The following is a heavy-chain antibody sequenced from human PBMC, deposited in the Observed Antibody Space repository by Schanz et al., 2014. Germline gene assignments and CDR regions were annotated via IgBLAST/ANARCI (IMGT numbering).Heavy chain of an antibody. V-gene: IGHV4-39*07. J-gene: IGHJ3*02. CDR2: IYNSGKT. Sequence: QLQLQESGPGLVKPSETLSLTCTVSGGSVSSSYFYWGWIRQPPGKGLEWVGRIYNSGKTNYNPSLESRVSMSVDTSKKQLSLKLRSVSAADTAVYYCARVVLGGDAFDIWGQGTMVTVSS. D-gene: IGHD3-10*01. CDR1: GGSVSSSYFY. CDR3: ARVVLGGDAFDI.